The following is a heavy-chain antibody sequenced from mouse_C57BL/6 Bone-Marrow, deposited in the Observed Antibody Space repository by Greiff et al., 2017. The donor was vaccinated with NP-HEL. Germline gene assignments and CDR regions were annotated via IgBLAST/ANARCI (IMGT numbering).Heavy chain of an antibody. CDR3: ARGDYYGSSALYYAMDY. V-gene: IGHV1-39*01. Sequence: VQLQQSGPELVKPGASVKISCKASGYSFTDYNMNWVKQSNGKSLEWIGVINPNYGTTSYNQKFKGKATLTVDQSSSTAYMQLNSLTSEDSAVYYCARGDYYGSSALYYAMDYWGQGTSVTVSS. CDR1: GYSFTDYN. J-gene: IGHJ4*01. CDR2: INPNYGTT. D-gene: IGHD1-1*01.